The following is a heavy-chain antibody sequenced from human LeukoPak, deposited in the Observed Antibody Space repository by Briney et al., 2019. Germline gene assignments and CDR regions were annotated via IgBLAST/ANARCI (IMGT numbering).Heavy chain of an antibody. J-gene: IGHJ4*02. V-gene: IGHV4-59*13. CDR1: GGSNNSYF. D-gene: IGHD6-19*01. CDR2: IYYSGST. CDR3: ARKSSSGWYFDY. Sequence: SEPLSLTCTLSGGSNNSYFWSWLRHPPGKGVEWIGYIYYSGSTNYNPSLKSRVTISVDTSKNQFSLKLSSVTAADTAVYYCARKSSSGWYFDYWGQGTLVTVSS.